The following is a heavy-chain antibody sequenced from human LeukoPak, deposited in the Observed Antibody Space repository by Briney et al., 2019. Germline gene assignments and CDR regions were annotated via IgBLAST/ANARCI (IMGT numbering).Heavy chain of an antibody. CDR2: ISYDGSNK. CDR3: AKALRYFDWLLYGDY. D-gene: IGHD3-9*01. J-gene: IGHJ4*02. Sequence: PGGSLRLSCAASGFTFSSYGMHWVRQAPGKGLEWVAVISYDGSNKYYADSVKGRFTISRDNSKNTLYLQMNSLRAEDTAVYYCAKALRYFDWLLYGDYWGQGTLVTVSS. CDR1: GFTFSSYG. V-gene: IGHV3-30*18.